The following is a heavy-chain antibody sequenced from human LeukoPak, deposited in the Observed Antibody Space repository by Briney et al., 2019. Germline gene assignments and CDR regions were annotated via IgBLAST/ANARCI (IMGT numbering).Heavy chain of an antibody. CDR2: IYYSGST. J-gene: IGHJ4*02. CDR3: AREALGNYFDY. V-gene: IGHV4-59*01. D-gene: IGHD6-13*01. Sequence: IRXPPGKGLEWIGYIYYSGSTNYNPSLKSRVTISVDTSKNQFSLKLSSVTAADTAVYYCAREALGNYFDYWGQGTLVTVSS.